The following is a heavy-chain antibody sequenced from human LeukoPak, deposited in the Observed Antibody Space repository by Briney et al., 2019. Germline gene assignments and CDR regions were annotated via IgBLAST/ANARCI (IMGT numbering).Heavy chain of an antibody. CDR3: ARGIAVAGPLLDYYYYYGMDV. D-gene: IGHD6-19*01. Sequence: PGGSLRLSCAASGFTFSSYAMHWVRQAPGKGLEWVAVISYDGSNKYYADSVKGRFTISRDNSKNTLYQQMNSLRAEDTAVYYCARGIAVAGPLLDYYYYYGMDVWGQGTTVTVSS. V-gene: IGHV3-30*04. CDR1: GFTFSSYA. J-gene: IGHJ6*02. CDR2: ISYDGSNK.